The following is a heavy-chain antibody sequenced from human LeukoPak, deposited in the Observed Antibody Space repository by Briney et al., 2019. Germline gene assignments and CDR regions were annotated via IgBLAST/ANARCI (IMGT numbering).Heavy chain of an antibody. V-gene: IGHV3-7*01. D-gene: IGHD3-9*01. Sequence: GGSLRLSCAASGFTFSSNWMSWVRQAPGKGLEWVANINQDGSEKSYVDSVKGRFTISRDNAKNSLSLQMNSLRAEDTAVYYCARETGYYPPPHYYYYYYMDVWGKGTTVTVSS. J-gene: IGHJ6*03. CDR3: ARETGYYPPPHYYYYYYMDV. CDR1: GFTFSSNW. CDR2: INQDGSEK.